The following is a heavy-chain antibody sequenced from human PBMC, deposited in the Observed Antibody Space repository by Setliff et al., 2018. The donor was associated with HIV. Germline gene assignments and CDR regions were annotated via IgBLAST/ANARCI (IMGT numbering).Heavy chain of an antibody. D-gene: IGHD6-6*01. J-gene: IGHJ6*02. Sequence: GGSLRLSCATSGFAFSDYDFHWVRQVTGEGLEWVSAIGTGGDTYYADSVKGRFTISRENAKNSLYLQVNNVRAGDTAVYYCTRELNGHTSSHYYFGLDVWGQGTKVTVSS. CDR3: TRELNGHTSSHYYFGLDV. CDR2: IGTGGDT. V-gene: IGHV3-13*01. CDR1: GFAFSDYD.